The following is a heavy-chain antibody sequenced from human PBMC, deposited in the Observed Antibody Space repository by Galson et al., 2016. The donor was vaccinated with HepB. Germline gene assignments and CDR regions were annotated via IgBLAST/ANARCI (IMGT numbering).Heavy chain of an antibody. CDR3: ARMIPLYSSGWYVRGDGWFDP. Sequence: SLRLSCAASGFRFSDYYMSRIRQAPGKGLEWLSYISSSGRPINYADSVKGRFTVSRDNAKNSLYLQMNNLRGEDTAVYYCARMIPLYSSGWYVRGDGWFDPWGQGTLVTVSS. CDR1: GFRFSDYY. J-gene: IGHJ5*02. V-gene: IGHV3-11*01. CDR2: ISSSGRPI. D-gene: IGHD6-19*01.